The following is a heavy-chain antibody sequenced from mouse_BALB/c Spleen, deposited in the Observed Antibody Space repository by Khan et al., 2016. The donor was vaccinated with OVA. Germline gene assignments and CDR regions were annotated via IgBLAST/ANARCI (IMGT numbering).Heavy chain of an antibody. V-gene: IGHV1-84*02. J-gene: IGHJ2*01. CDR1: GHTFTAYY. Sequence: QIQLVQSGPELVKPGASVKMSCKASGHTFTAYYINWVKQTPGQGLQWIGWIHPGSANTKYNERFKGKATLTVDTSSSTAYMQLSSLTSEDTAVYVCAGGFDYWGHGTTLTVSS. CDR2: IHPGSANT. CDR3: AGGFDY.